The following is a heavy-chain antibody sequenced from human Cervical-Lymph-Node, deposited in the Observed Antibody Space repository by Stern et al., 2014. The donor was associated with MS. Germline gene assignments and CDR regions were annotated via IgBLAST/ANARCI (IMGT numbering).Heavy chain of an antibody. V-gene: IGHV4-31*01. CDR1: GVSITSGDYY. D-gene: IGHD7-27*01. J-gene: IGHJ4*02. Sequence: VQLEESGPGLVKPSQTLSLTCSVSGVSITSGDYYWSWIRQHPEKGLEWIGNIYYSGNTYYNPSLKSQISMSVDTSRNQFSLKLRSVSAADTAVYYCARERSPSGAVDYWGQGTLVTVSS. CDR3: ARERSPSGAVDY. CDR2: IYYSGNT.